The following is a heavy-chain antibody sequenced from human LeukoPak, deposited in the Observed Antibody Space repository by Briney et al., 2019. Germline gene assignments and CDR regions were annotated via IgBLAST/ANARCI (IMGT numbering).Heavy chain of an antibody. Sequence: EGSLRLSCAASGFTFSSYDMSWVPQAPRKGLEWVSRISTSGSSTYYADSVKGRFTMSRDNSKNTLYLQMNSLRAEDTAVYYCAKDASQSGSWYGTFDYWGQGTLVTVSS. D-gene: IGHD6-13*01. CDR3: AKDASQSGSWYGTFDY. V-gene: IGHV3-23*01. J-gene: IGHJ4*02. CDR1: GFTFSSYD. CDR2: ISTSGSST.